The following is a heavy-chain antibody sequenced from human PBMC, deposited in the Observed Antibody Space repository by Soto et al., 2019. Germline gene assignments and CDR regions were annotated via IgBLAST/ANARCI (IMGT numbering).Heavy chain of an antibody. CDR2: INSDGSNT. J-gene: IGHJ6*02. Sequence: EVQLVESGGGLVQPGGSLRLSCAASGFTFSSYWMHWVRQAPGEGLVWVSRINSDGSNTTYADSVKGRFTTSRENAKNTLFLQMNSLRGEDTAVYYCARHVAVATISWGTYGMDVWGQGTTVTVSS. CDR3: ARHVAVATISWGTYGMDV. CDR1: GFTFSSYW. D-gene: IGHD5-12*01. V-gene: IGHV3-74*01.